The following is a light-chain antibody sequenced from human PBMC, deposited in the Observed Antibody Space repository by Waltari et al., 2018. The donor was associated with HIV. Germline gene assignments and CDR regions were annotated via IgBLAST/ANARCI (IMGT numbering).Light chain of an antibody. Sequence: SYELTQPPSVSVSTGQTASITCPGEELGTKYAFWYQQKAGQSPVLVIYQDDKRPSGIPERFSGSNSGNTATLTISGTQAMDEADYYCQTWDNRTARVFGPGTKVTVL. V-gene: IGLV3-1*01. CDR3: QTWDNRTARV. CDR1: ELGTKY. CDR2: QDD. J-gene: IGLJ1*01.